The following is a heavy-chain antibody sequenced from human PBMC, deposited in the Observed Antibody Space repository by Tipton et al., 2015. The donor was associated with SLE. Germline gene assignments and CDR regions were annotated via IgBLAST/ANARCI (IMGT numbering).Heavy chain of an antibody. CDR2: INVRSDTI. J-gene: IGHJ4*02. D-gene: IGHD1-26*01. CDR1: GYTFTDHN. CDR3: ARDGGSFGELDY. Sequence: SLRLSCAASGYTFTDHNMDWVRQAPGKGLEWVSYINVRSDTIYYADSVRGRFTVSRDNAKNELYLQMSGLRAEDTAIYYCARDGGSFGELDYWGQGILVTVSS. V-gene: IGHV3-48*01.